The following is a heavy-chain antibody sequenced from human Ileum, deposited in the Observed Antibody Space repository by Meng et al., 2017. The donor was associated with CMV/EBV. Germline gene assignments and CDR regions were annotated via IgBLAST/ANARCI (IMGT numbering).Heavy chain of an antibody. Sequence: CAASGFSFSTYSMNWVRQAPGKGLEWVSSISTSGSYIYYADSVKGRFTISRDNAKNSLYLQMNSLRAEDTAVYYCARKIMGLTSDYWGQGTLVTVSS. CDR2: ISTSGSYI. CDR1: GFSFSTYS. CDR3: ARKIMGLTSDY. D-gene: IGHD1-26*01. V-gene: IGHV3-21*01. J-gene: IGHJ4*02.